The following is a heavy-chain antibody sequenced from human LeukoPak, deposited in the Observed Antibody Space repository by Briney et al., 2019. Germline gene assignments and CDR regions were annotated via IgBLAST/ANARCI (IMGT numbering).Heavy chain of an antibody. V-gene: IGHV4-34*01. D-gene: IGHD6-19*01. Sequence: LETMSLTCAVYGGSFSGYYWSWIRQPPGKGLEWIGEINHSGSTNYNPSLKSRVTISVDTSKNHYSLKLSSVTAADTAVYFYARGRLGGAGYWGQGTLVTVSS. CDR1: GGSFSGYY. CDR3: ARGRLGGAGY. CDR2: INHSGST. J-gene: IGHJ4*02.